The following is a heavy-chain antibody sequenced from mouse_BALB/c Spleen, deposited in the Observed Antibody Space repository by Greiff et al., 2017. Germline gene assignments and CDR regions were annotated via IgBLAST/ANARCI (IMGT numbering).Heavy chain of an antibody. D-gene: IGHD2-4*01. CDR1: GFSLTSYD. Sequence: QVQLKQSGPGLVAPSQSLSITCTVSGFSLTSYDISWIRQPPGKGLEWLGVIWTGGGTNYNSAFMSRLSISKDNSKSQVFLKMNSLQTDDTAIYYCVRRGGDYDDAMDYWGQGTSVTVSS. CDR2: IWTGGGT. J-gene: IGHJ4*01. CDR3: VRRGGDYDDAMDY. V-gene: IGHV2-9-2*01.